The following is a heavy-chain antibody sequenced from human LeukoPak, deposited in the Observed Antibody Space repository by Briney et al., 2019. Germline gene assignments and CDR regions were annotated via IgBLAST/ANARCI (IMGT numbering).Heavy chain of an antibody. Sequence: SETLSLTCAVYGGSFSGYYWSWIRQPPGKGLERIGEINHSGSTNYNPSLKSRVTISVDTSKNQFSLKLSSVTAADTAVYYCARHDRYYYYYYYMDVWGKGTTVTVSS. CDR3: ARHDRYYYYYYYMDV. D-gene: IGHD1-1*01. V-gene: IGHV4-34*01. CDR1: GGSFSGYY. J-gene: IGHJ6*03. CDR2: INHSGST.